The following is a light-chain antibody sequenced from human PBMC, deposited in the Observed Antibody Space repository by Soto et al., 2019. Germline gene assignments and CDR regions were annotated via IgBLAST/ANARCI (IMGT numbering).Light chain of an antibody. Sequence: DIQMTQSPSTLSGSVGDRVTITFRASQTISSWLAWYQQKPGKAPKLLIYKASTLKSGVPARFSGSGSGTDFTLTISDVEPEDFAVYYCHQRQSWPRTFGQGTKVDIK. CDR2: KAS. CDR1: QTISSW. CDR3: HQRQSWPRT. J-gene: IGKJ1*01. V-gene: IGKV1-5*03.